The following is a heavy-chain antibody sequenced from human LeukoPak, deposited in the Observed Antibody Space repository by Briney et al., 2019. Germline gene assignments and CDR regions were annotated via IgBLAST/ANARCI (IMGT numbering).Heavy chain of an antibody. Sequence: GSLRLSCAASGFTFDDYGMSWVRQAPGKGLEWVSGINWNGGSTGYADSVKGRFTISRDNAKNSLYLQMNSLRAEDTAVYYCAREYYYGSGSYYIDYWGQGTLVTVSS. D-gene: IGHD3-10*01. J-gene: IGHJ4*02. CDR1: GFTFDDYG. CDR3: AREYYYGSGSYYIDY. V-gene: IGHV3-20*04. CDR2: INWNGGST.